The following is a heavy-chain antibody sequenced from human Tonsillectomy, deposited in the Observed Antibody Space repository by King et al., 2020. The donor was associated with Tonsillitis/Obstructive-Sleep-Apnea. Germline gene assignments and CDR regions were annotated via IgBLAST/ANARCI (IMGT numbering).Heavy chain of an antibody. D-gene: IGHD3-22*01. V-gene: IGHV4-59*08. CDR3: ARHPTYYYDSSGYRYGMDV. CDR1: GGSISSYY. Sequence: QLQESGPGLVKPSETLSHTCTVSGGSISSYYWSWIRQPPGKGLEWIGYMYYSGSTNYNPSLKSRVTISVETSKNQFSLKVSYVTAADTAVYYCARHPTYYYDSSGYRYGMDVWGQGTTVTVCS. J-gene: IGHJ6*02. CDR2: MYYSGST.